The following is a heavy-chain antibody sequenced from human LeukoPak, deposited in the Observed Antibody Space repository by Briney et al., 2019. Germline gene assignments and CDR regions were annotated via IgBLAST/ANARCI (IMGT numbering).Heavy chain of an antibody. Sequence: SETLSLTCTVSGGSISSSSYYWGWIRQPPGKGLEWIGSIYYSGSTYYNPSLKSRVTISVDTSKNQSSLKLTSVTAADTAVYYCARVGPGYYYYMDVWGKGTTVTVSS. CDR3: ARVGPGYYYYMDV. CDR2: IYYSGST. CDR1: GGSISSSSYY. J-gene: IGHJ6*03. V-gene: IGHV4-39*01.